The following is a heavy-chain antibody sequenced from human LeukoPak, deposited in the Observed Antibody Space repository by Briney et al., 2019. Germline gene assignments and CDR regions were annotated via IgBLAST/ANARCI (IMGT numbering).Heavy chain of an antibody. D-gene: IGHD1-26*01. CDR3: ARDKWGLWYDAFDI. V-gene: IGHV3-48*01. J-gene: IGHJ3*02. CDR1: GFTFSSYS. Sequence: GGSLRLSCAASGFTFSSYSMNWVRQAPGKGLEWVSYISSSSSTIYYADSVKGRFTISRDNAKNSLYLQMNSLRAEDTAAYYCARDKWGLWYDAFDIWGQGTMVTVSS. CDR2: ISSSSSTI.